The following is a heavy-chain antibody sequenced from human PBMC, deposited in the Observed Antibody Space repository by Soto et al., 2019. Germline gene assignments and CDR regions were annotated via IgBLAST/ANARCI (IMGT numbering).Heavy chain of an antibody. J-gene: IGHJ6*02. Sequence: DSVKGRFTISRDNSKNTLYLQMNSLRAEDTAVYYCAKETDRHYYYGMDVWGQGTTVTVSS. V-gene: IGHV3-23*01. D-gene: IGHD2-21*02. CDR3: AKETDRHYYYGMDV.